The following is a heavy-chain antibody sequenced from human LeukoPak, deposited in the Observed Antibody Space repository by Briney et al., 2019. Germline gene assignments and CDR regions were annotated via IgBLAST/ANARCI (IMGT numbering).Heavy chain of an antibody. J-gene: IGHJ3*02. CDR2: ISAYNGNT. D-gene: IGHD6-25*01. CDR1: GYTFTSYG. CDR3: ATDSTPGIAAGAFDI. V-gene: IGHV1-18*01. Sequence: ASVKVSCKASGYTFTSYGISWVRQAAGQGLEWMGWISAYNGNTNYAQKLQGRVTMTEDTSTDTTYMELSSLRSEDTAVYYCATDSTPGIAAGAFDIWGQGTMVTVSS.